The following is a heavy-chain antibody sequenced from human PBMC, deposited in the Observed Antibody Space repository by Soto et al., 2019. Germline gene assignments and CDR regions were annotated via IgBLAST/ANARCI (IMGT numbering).Heavy chain of an antibody. CDR1: GGSISSHY. CDR2: ISYSGTT. Sequence: QVQLQELGPGLVKPSETLSLTCTVPGGSISSHYWSWIRQPPGKGLEWIGYISYSGTTNYNPSLTRRFAISVATSKNHFARHLISVTAADPALYYCAKGKVYSYAGLAVWGQGTTVPVSS. J-gene: IGHJ6*02. V-gene: IGHV4-59*11. CDR3: AKGKVYSYAGLAV. D-gene: IGHD3-16*01.